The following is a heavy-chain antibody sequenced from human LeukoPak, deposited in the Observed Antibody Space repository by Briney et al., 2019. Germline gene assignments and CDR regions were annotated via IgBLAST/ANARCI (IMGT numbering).Heavy chain of an antibody. CDR3: ARVADYTVVQLNDAFDI. Sequence: SETLTLTCTVSGGSISSYYWSWIRQPPGKGLEWLGYIYSSGTTYYNPSLKSRVTISVDTSKKQFSLKLSSLTAADTAVYYCARVADYTVVQLNDAFDIWGQGTMVTVSS. CDR1: GGSISSYY. D-gene: IGHD4-23*01. CDR2: IYSSGTT. J-gene: IGHJ3*02. V-gene: IGHV4-59*01.